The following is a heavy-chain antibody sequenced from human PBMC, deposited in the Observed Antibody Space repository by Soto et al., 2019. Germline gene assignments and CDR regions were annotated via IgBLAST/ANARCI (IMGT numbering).Heavy chain of an antibody. V-gene: IGHV3-30*18. Sequence: QVQLVESGGGVVQPGRSLRLSCAASGFTFSSYGMHWVRQAPGKGLEWVAVISYDGSNKYYADSVKGRFTLSRDNSKKPLYLEMNSLGAEDTAVYYCAKGAAMDSSTGNDFDYWGQGTLVTVSS. CDR1: GFTFSSYG. J-gene: IGHJ4*02. CDR2: ISYDGSNK. D-gene: IGHD5-18*01. CDR3: AKGAAMDSSTGNDFDY.